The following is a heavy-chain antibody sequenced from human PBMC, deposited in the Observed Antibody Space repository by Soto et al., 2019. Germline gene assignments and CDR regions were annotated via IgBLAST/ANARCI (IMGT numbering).Heavy chain of an antibody. CDR3: AYDSSGYLDY. Sequence: ASVKVSCKASEYIFTTYAMHWVRQAPGQRLEWMGWINVGNGNTKYSQKFQGRVTITRDTSASTAHMELSSLRSEDTAVYYCAYDSSGYLDYWGQGTLVTVSS. V-gene: IGHV1-3*01. CDR2: INVGNGNT. J-gene: IGHJ4*02. D-gene: IGHD3-22*01. CDR1: EYIFTTYA.